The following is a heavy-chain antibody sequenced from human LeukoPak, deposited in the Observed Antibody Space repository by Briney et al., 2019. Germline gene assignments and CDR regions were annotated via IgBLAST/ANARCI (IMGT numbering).Heavy chain of an antibody. J-gene: IGHJ4*02. CDR3: AKDPTQWELAGYFDH. Sequence: PGGSLRLSCAASGFIFSNYGMHWVRQAPGKGLEWVAFISYDGSNKYYADSVKGRFTISRDNSKNTLYLQMNSLRAEDTAVFYCAKDPTQWELAGYFDHWGQGTLVTVSS. CDR2: ISYDGSNK. CDR1: GFIFSNYG. D-gene: IGHD1-26*01. V-gene: IGHV3-30*18.